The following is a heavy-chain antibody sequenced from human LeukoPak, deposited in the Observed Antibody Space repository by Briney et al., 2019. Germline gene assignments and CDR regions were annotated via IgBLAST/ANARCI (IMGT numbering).Heavy chain of an antibody. CDR3: ARRVYYYDSSGYLDWFDP. J-gene: IGHJ5*02. CDR1: GGSISSYY. Sequence: PSETLSLTCTVSGGSISSYYWSWIRQPPGKGLEWIGYIYYSGSTNYNPSLKSRVTISVDTSKNQFSLKLSSVTAADTAVYYCARRVYYYDSSGYLDWFDPWGQGTLVTVSS. D-gene: IGHD3-22*01. V-gene: IGHV4-59*08. CDR2: IYYSGST.